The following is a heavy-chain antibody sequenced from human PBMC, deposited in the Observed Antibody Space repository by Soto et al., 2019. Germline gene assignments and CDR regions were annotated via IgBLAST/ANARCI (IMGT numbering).Heavy chain of an antibody. V-gene: IGHV1-69*01. D-gene: IGHD2-15*01. CDR3: ARDNCSGGSCYERYYYGMDV. J-gene: IGHJ6*02. CDR2: IIPIFGTA. CDR1: GGTFSSYA. Sequence: QVQLVQSGAEVKKPGSSVKVSCKASGGTFSSYAISWVRQAPGQGLEWMGGIIPIFGTANYAQKFQGRVTITADESTSTAYMELSSRRSEDTAVYYCARDNCSGGSCYERYYYGMDVWGQGTTVTVSS.